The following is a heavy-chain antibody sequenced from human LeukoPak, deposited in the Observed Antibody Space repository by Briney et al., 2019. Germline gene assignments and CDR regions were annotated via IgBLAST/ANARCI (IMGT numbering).Heavy chain of an antibody. V-gene: IGHV3-21*06. D-gene: IGHD3-9*01. CDR3: ARDTYDILTGYYKWAFDI. J-gene: IGHJ3*02. CDR1: GFTFSSYT. Sequence: GGSLRLSCAASGFTFSSYTMNWVRQAPGKGLEWVSSISSSSSYIYYADSVKGRFTISRDNAKNSLYLQMNSLRAEDTAVYYCARDTYDILTGYYKWAFDIWGQGTMVSVSS. CDR2: ISSSSSYI.